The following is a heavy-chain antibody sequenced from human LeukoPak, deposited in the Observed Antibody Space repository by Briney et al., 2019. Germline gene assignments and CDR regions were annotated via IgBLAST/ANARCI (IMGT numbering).Heavy chain of an antibody. D-gene: IGHD3-16*01. V-gene: IGHV3-66*01. CDR1: GFTVSSNY. J-gene: IGHJ4*02. CDR2: IYSGGST. Sequence: GGSLRLSCAASGFTVSSNYTSWVRQAPGKGLEWVSVIYSGGSTYYADSVKGRFTISRDNSKNTLYLQMNSLRAEDTAVYYCARDRGGSYSDYWGQGTLVTVSS. CDR3: ARDRGGSYSDY.